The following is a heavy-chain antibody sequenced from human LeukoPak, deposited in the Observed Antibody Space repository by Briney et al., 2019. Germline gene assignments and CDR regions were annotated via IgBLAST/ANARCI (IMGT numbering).Heavy chain of an antibody. D-gene: IGHD3-9*01. CDR3: ARAPSLAYYAVLN. V-gene: IGHV4-30-4*01. CDR2: IFYSGST. J-gene: IGHJ4*02. CDR1: GGSISSGDYY. Sequence: SETLSLTCTVSGGSISSGDYYWSWLRQPPGLGLEWFMYIFYSGSTYYNPSLRSRLTISVDMSKNQFSLKLSSVTAADTAVYYCARAPSLAYYAVLNWGQGTLVTVSS.